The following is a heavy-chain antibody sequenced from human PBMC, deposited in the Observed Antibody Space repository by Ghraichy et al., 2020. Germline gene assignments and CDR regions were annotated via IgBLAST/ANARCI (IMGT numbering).Heavy chain of an antibody. D-gene: IGHD3-22*01. CDR2: ITSTSTTI. CDR1: GFTFNSYS. J-gene: IGHJ4*02. V-gene: IGHV3-48*02. CDR3: ARATYYYDSSGYLH. Sequence: GESLNISCAASGFTFNSYSMNWVRQAPGKGLEWVSYITSTSTTIYYADSVKGRFTISRDNAKNSLYLQMNSLRDEDTAVYYCARATYYYDSSGYLHWGQGTLVTVSS.